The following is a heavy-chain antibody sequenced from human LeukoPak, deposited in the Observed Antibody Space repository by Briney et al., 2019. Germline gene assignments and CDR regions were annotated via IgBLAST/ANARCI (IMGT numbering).Heavy chain of an antibody. CDR3: VRVGSVAGSDYLDY. CDR2: SRNKAKSYTT. D-gene: IGHD6-19*01. Sequence: GGSLRLSCAVSGFTFSDHFLDWVRQAAGKGLEWVGRSRNKAKSYTTEYAASVKGRFTISRDDSKNSLSLQMNSLKTEDTAVYYCVRVGSVAGSDYLDYWGQGTLVTVSS. CDR1: GFTFSDHF. J-gene: IGHJ4*02. V-gene: IGHV3-72*01.